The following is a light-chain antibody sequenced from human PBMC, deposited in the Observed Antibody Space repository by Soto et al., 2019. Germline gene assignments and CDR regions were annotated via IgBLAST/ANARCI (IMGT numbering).Light chain of an antibody. Sequence: EIVLTQFPATLSLSPGDGATLSCRASQSVSSYLAWYQQKRGQAPRLLIYDSSNRATGIPARFSGSGSGTDFSLISSSLEPEDFAVYYCQQRSFWPLTFGGGTKV. CDR2: DSS. V-gene: IGKV3-11*01. J-gene: IGKJ4*01. CDR1: QSVSSY. CDR3: QQRSFWPLT.